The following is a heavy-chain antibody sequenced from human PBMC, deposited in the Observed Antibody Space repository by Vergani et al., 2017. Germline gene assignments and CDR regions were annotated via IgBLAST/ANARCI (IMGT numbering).Heavy chain of an antibody. Sequence: EVQLVESGGGLVKPGGSLRLSCAASGFTFSSYSMNWVRQAPGKGLEWVSSISSSSSTIYYADSVKGRFTISRDSAKNSLYLQMNSLRAEDTAVYYCARSMRVFPYCSSTSCYHWYFDLWGRGTLVTVSS. CDR3: ARSMRVFPYCSSTSCYHWYFDL. CDR2: ISSSSSTI. J-gene: IGHJ2*01. D-gene: IGHD2-2*01. CDR1: GFTFSSYS. V-gene: IGHV3-21*01.